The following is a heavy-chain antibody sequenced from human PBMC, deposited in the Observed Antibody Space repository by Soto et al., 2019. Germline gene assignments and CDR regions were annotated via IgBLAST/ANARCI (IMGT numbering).Heavy chain of an antibody. CDR3: AREAMIVVAFEY. J-gene: IGHJ4*02. V-gene: IGHV3-30-3*01. CDR1: GFTFSSYA. CDR2: ISYDGSNK. D-gene: IGHD3-22*01. Sequence: QVQLVESGGGVVQPGRSLRLSCAASGFTFSSYAMHWVRQAPGKGLEWVAVISYDGSNKYYADSVKGRFTISRDNSKNTLYLQMNSLRAEDTAVYYCAREAMIVVAFEYWGQGTLVTVSS.